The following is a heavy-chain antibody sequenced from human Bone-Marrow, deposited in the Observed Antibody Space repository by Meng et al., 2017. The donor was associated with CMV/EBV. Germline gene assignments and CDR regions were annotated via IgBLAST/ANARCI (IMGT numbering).Heavy chain of an antibody. CDR3: AREFRGVPNWFDP. CDR2: IYHSGST. D-gene: IGHD3-10*01. J-gene: IGHJ5*02. Sequence: SETLSLTCAVYGGSFSGYYWSWIRQHPGKGLEWIGEIYHSGSTNYNPSLKSRVTISVDKSKNQFSLKLSSVTAADTAVYYCAREFRGVPNWFDPWGQGTLVTVSS. V-gene: IGHV4-34*01. CDR1: GGSFSGYY.